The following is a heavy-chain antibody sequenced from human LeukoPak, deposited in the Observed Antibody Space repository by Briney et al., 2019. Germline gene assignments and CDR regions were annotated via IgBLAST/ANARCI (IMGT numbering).Heavy chain of an antibody. CDR1: GGSISSYF. D-gene: IGHD3-22*01. V-gene: IGHV4-59*08. J-gene: IGHJ4*02. CDR3: ARSGPSAHSGYSFDY. Sequence: PSETLSLTCTVSGGSISSYFWSWIRQPPGKGLEWIGYIYYSGSTNYNPSLKSRVTISVDTSKNQFSLKLSSVTAADTAVYYCARSGPSAHSGYSFDYWGQGTLVTVSS. CDR2: IYYSGST.